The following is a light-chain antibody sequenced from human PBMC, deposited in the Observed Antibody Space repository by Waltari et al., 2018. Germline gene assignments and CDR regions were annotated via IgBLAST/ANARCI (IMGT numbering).Light chain of an antibody. Sequence: SALTQPRSVSGSPGQSVTISCTGASSAVGSNNRVSWYQQPPGTAPKLIIHDVDKRPSGVPDRFSGSKSGNTASLTISGLQGEDEADYYCCSYAGRYTWVFGGGTKLTVL. V-gene: IGLV2-11*01. CDR1: SSAVGSNNR. J-gene: IGLJ3*02. CDR3: CSYAGRYTWV. CDR2: DVD.